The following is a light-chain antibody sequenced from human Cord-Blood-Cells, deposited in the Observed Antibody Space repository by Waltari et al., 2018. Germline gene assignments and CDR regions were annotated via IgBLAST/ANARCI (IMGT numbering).Light chain of an antibody. V-gene: IGLV2-14*01. Sequence: QSALTQPASVSGSPGQSITIPCTGTSSDVGGYNYVSWYQQHPGKAPKLMIYDVGKRPSGVSNRFSGSKSGNPASLTISGLQAEDEADYYCSSYTSSSTWVFGGGTKLTVL. CDR1: SSDVGGYNY. J-gene: IGLJ3*02. CDR3: SSYTSSSTWV. CDR2: DVG.